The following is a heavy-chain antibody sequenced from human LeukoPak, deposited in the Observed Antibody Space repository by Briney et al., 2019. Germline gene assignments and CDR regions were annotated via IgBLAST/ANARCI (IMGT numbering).Heavy chain of an antibody. V-gene: IGHV1-46*01. D-gene: IGHD3-16*01. J-gene: IGHJ4*02. CDR1: GYSFTSYY. CDR2: INPSSGST. Sequence: ASVKVSCKASGYSFTSYYIHWVRQAPGQGLEWMGIINPSSGSTRYAQEFQGRVTMTRNTSISTAYMELSSLRSEDTAVYYCARGRGDAGDYWGQGTLVTVSS. CDR3: ARGRGDAGDY.